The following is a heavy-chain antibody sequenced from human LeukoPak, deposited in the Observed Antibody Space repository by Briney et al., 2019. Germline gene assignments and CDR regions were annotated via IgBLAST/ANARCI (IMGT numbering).Heavy chain of an antibody. V-gene: IGHV4-4*07. CDR3: AGPQLLYNY. CDR1: GGSISGYY. J-gene: IGHJ4*02. Sequence: SETLSLTCTVSGGSISGYYWSWIRQPAGKGLEWIGRIFTDGGTSYNPSLKSRVTISVDRSKNQFSLKLSSVTAADTAVYYCAGPQLLYNYWGQGTLVTVSS. CDR2: IFTDGGT. D-gene: IGHD2-2*02.